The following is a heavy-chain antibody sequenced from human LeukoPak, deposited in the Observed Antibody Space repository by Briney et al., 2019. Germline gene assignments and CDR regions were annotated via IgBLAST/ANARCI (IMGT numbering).Heavy chain of an antibody. CDR2: INPKSGGT. Sequence: ASVKVSCKASGYTFTGFYMHWVRQAPGQGLEWMGWINPKSGGTNYAQKFQGRVTMTRDTSVSTAYMELSSLRSDDTAMYYCATAFGVVDFDYWGQGTLVTVSS. V-gene: IGHV1-2*02. CDR3: ATAFGVVDFDY. CDR1: GYTFTGFY. J-gene: IGHJ4*02. D-gene: IGHD3-3*01.